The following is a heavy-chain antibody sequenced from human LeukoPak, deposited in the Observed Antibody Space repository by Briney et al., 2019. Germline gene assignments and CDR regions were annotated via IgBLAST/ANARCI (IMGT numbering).Heavy chain of an antibody. J-gene: IGHJ4*02. D-gene: IGHD6-13*01. CDR3: AREGGIAAAGTLSFFDY. CDR2: TYYRSKWYN. CDR1: GDSVSSNSAA. V-gene: IGHV6-1*01. Sequence: SQTLSLTCAISGDSVSSNSAAWNWIRQSPSRGLEWLGRTYYRSKWYNDYAVSVKSRITINPDTPKNQFSLQLNSVTPEDTAAYYCAREGGIAAAGTLSFFDYWGQGTLVTVSS.